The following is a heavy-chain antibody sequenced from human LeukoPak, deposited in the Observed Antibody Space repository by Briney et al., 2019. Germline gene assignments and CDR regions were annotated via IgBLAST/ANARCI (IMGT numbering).Heavy chain of an antibody. Sequence: GGSLRLSCAASGFTFSSYSMNWVRQAPGKGLEWVSSISSSSSYIYYADSVKGRFTISGDNAKNSLYLQMNSLRAEDTAVYYCARYCSGGSCYSGYFQHWGQGTLVTVSS. CDR1: GFTFSSYS. CDR3: ARYCSGGSCYSGYFQH. V-gene: IGHV3-21*01. D-gene: IGHD2-15*01. CDR2: ISSSSSYI. J-gene: IGHJ1*01.